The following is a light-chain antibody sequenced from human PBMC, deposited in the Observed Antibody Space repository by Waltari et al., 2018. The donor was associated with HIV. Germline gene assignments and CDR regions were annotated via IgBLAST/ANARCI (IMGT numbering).Light chain of an antibody. J-gene: IGLJ1*01. CDR1: SSNIGNNY. CDR2: RND. Sequence: QSVLTQPPSASGTPGQRVTIACSGSSSNIGNNYVYWYQQPPGTAPKLLIYRNDQRPSGVPDRFSGSKSGTSASLAISGLRSEDEADYYCAAWDDSLSGSYVFATGTKVTVL. CDR3: AAWDDSLSGSYV. V-gene: IGLV1-47*01.